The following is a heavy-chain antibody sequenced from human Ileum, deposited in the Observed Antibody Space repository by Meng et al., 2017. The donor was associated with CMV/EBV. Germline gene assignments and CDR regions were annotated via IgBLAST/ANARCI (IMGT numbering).Heavy chain of an antibody. V-gene: IGHV3-49*04. CDR1: GFIFGGHI. J-gene: IGHJ6*02. CDR2: IRPKAYGGTT. D-gene: IGHD3-3*01. CDR3: TALRLPSHSYAMDV. Sequence: GGSLRLSCTASGFIFGGHIINWVRQAPGKGLEWVGLIRPKAYGGTTEYAASVKGRFTISRDDSTSIAYLQVNSMKTEDTAVYYCTALRLPSHSYAMDVWGHGTTVTVSS.